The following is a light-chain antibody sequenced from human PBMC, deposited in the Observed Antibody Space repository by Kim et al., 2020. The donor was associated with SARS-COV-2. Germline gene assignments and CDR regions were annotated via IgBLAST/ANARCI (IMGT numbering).Light chain of an antibody. CDR1: TDPVTNCHY. Sequence: PGGTVSLTSGSTTDPVTNCHYSYWFQQRPSQAPRTLFEDTTNNHSWTPARFSGSLLGGKAALTLSGAQPEDEADYYCLLSFSGAGVFGGGTQLTVL. J-gene: IGLJ3*02. V-gene: IGLV7-46*01. CDR2: DTT. CDR3: LLSFSGAGV.